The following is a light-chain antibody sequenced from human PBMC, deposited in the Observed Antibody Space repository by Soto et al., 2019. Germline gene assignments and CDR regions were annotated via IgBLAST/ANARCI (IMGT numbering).Light chain of an antibody. Sequence: QSALTQPPSASGSPGQSVTISCTGTSSDVGGYNYVSWYQQHPGKAPKLMIYEVSKRPSGVPDRFSGSKSGNTASLTVSGLQAEDEADYYCSSYAGTLYVFATGTKVXVL. V-gene: IGLV2-8*01. CDR1: SSDVGGYNY. J-gene: IGLJ1*01. CDR2: EVS. CDR3: SSYAGTLYV.